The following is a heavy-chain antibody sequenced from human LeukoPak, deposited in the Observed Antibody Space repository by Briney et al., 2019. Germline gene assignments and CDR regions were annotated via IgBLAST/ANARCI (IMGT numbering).Heavy chain of an antibody. V-gene: IGHV3-9*01. CDR1: GFTFDDYA. CDR3: ARTYYYDSSGYEGGAFDAFDI. Sequence: GGSLRLSCAASGFTFDDYAMHWVRQAPGKGLEWVSGISWNSGSIGYADSVKGRFTISRDNSKNTLYLQMNSLRAEDTAVYYCARTYYYDSSGYEGGAFDAFDIWGQGTMVTVSS. D-gene: IGHD3-22*01. CDR2: ISWNSGSI. J-gene: IGHJ3*02.